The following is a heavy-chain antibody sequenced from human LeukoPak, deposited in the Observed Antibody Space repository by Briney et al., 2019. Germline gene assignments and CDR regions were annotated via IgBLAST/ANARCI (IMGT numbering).Heavy chain of an antibody. CDR3: ARDRREDRFDY. J-gene: IGHJ4*02. D-gene: IGHD5-24*01. CDR2: IYYSGST. CDR1: GGSISSSNYY. Sequence: SETLSLTCTVSGGSISSSNYYWGWIRQPPGKGLEWIGSIYYSGSTYYNPSLKSRVTISVDTSKNQFSLKLSSVTAADTALYYCARDRREDRFDYWGQGTLVTVSS. V-gene: IGHV4-39*02.